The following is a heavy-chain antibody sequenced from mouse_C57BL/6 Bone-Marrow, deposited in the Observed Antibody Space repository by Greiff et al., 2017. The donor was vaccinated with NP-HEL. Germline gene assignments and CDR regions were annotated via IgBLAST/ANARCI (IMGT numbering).Heavy chain of an antibody. D-gene: IGHD2-4*01. CDR1: GYAFTNYL. CDR2: INPGSGGT. V-gene: IGHV1-54*01. J-gene: IGHJ2*01. CDR3: ARDYYDERRGFDY. Sequence: VQRVESGAELVRPGTSVKVSCKASGYAFTNYLIEWVKQRPGQGLEWIGVINPGSGGTNYNEKFKGKATLTADKSSSTAYMQLSSLASEDSAVYFCARDYYDERRGFDYWGQGTTLTVSS.